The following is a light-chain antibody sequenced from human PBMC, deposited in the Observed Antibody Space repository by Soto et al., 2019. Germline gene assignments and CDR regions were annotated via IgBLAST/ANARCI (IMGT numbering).Light chain of an antibody. CDR1: SSTIGAGYD. CDR2: GNS. V-gene: IGLV1-40*01. J-gene: IGLJ2*01. Sequence: QSVLTQPPSVYGAPGQRVTISCTGSSSTIGAGYDVHWYQQLPGTAPKLLIYGNSNRPSGVPDRFSGSKSGTSASLAITGLQAEDEADYYCQSYDSSLSGVVFGGGTKVTVL. CDR3: QSYDSSLSGVV.